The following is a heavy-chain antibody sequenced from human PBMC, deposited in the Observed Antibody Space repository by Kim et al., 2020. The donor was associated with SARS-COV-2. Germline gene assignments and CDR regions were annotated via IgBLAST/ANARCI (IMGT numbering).Heavy chain of an antibody. CDR3: ARESDSSWEGFRLPGSYYYYGMDV. D-gene: IGHD6-13*01. CDR1: GFTFSSYS. Sequence: GGSLRLSCAASGFTFSSYSMNWVRQAPGKGLEWVSSISSSSSYIYYADSVKGRFTISRDNAKNSLYLQMNSLRAEDTAVYYCARESDSSWEGFRLPGSYYYYGMDVWGQGTTVTVSS. CDR2: ISSSSSYI. V-gene: IGHV3-21*01. J-gene: IGHJ6*02.